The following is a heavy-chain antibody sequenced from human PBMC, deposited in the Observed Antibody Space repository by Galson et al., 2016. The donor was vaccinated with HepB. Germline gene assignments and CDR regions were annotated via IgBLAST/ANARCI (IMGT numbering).Heavy chain of an antibody. J-gene: IGHJ3*02. CDR1: GGSVNTSNW. D-gene: IGHD3-16*01. Sequence: SETLSLTCAVSGGSVNTSNWWRWLRQSPEKGLEWIAEMYHSGSANYNGALESRVNISVDKSKNEVSLKLRSVTAADTAVYYCARHPYVWGRRNWVGFDIWGQGTVVTVSS. CDR3: ARHPYVWGRRNWVGFDI. V-gene: IGHV4-4*02. CDR2: MYHSGSA.